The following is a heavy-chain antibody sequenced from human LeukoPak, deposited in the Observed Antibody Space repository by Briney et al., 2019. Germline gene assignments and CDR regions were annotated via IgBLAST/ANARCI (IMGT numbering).Heavy chain of an antibody. CDR1: GFTFSSYS. J-gene: IGHJ4*02. CDR3: ARTLTAFVVVVVAADY. Sequence: GGSLRLSCAASGFTFSSYSMNWVRQAPGKGLEWVSYISRSSSTIYYADSVKGRFTISRDNAKNSLYLQMNSLRAEDTAVYYCARTLTAFVVVVVAADYWGQGTLVTVSS. D-gene: IGHD2-15*01. V-gene: IGHV3-48*01. CDR2: ISRSSSTI.